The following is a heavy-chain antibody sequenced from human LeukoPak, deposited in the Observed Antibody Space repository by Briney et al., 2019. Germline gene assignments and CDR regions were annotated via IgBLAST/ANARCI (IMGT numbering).Heavy chain of an antibody. CDR1: GGSISSYY. CDR3: ARGFDYGGKKFDY. CDR2: IYYSGST. D-gene: IGHD4-23*01. V-gene: IGHV4-59*01. J-gene: IGHJ4*02. Sequence: SETLSLTCTVSGGSISSYYWSWIRQPPGKGLEWIGYIYYSGSTNYNPSLKSRVTISVDTSKNQFSLKLSSVTAADTAVYYCARGFDYGGKKFDYWGQGTLVTVSS.